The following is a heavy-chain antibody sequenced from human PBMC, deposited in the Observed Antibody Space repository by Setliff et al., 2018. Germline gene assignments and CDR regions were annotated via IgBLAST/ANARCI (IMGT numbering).Heavy chain of an antibody. V-gene: IGHV4-59*08. J-gene: IGHJ4*02. CDR3: ARRGMSSSWFQGYFDY. Sequence: PSETLSLTCSVSGVSTRSYWWSWIRQPPGKGLEWIGYIYYSGSTSYNPSLESRVSISIDTSKNQFSLKLSSVTAADTAVYYCARRGMSSSWFQGYFDYWGQGTLVTVSS. CDR2: IYYSGST. CDR1: GVSTRSYW. D-gene: IGHD6-13*01.